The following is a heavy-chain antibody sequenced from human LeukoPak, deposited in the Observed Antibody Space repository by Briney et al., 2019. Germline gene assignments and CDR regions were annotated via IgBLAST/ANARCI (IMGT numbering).Heavy chain of an antibody. J-gene: IGHJ4*02. Sequence: GRSLRLSCAASGFTFDDYAMHWVRQAPGKGLEWVSGISWNSGSIGYADSVKGRFTISRDYAKNSLYLQMNSLRAEDTALYYCAKDGDSSGYYWFSNYFDYWGQGTLVTVSS. V-gene: IGHV3-9*01. D-gene: IGHD3-22*01. CDR2: ISWNSGSI. CDR1: GFTFDDYA. CDR3: AKDGDSSGYYWFSNYFDY.